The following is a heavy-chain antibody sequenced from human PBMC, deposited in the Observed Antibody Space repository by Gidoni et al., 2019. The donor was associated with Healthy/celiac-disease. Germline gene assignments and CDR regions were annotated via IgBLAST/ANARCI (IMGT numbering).Heavy chain of an antibody. D-gene: IGHD3-22*01. Sequence: EVQLVESGGGLVQPGGSLRLSCAASGFTLSRYSMHWARPAPGKGLEWVSYISSSSSTIYYADSVKGRFTISRDNAKNSLYLQMNSLRDEDTAVYYCARDFPNLLYYYDSSGPTQGGYFDYWGQGTLVTVSS. CDR2: ISSSSSTI. V-gene: IGHV3-48*02. CDR3: ARDFPNLLYYYDSSGPTQGGYFDY. CDR1: GFTLSRYS. J-gene: IGHJ4*02.